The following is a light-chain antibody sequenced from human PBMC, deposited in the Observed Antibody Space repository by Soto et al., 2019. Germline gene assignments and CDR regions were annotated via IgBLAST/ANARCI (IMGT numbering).Light chain of an antibody. V-gene: IGKV3-11*01. J-gene: IGKJ1*01. CDR2: DAS. CDR1: QSVGRT. Sequence: EIVLTQSPATLSLSPGERATLSCRASQSVGRTLAWFQQKPGQAPRLLIYDASNRATGIPARFTGSGSGTDFTLTIRSLEPEDFAVYYCQQYNNWPPRTFGQGTKVDIK. CDR3: QQYNNWPPRT.